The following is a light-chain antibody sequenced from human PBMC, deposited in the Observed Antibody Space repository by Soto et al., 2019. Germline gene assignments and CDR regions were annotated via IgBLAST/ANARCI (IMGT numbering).Light chain of an antibody. V-gene: IGKV3-20*01. J-gene: IGKJ2*01. CDR3: QQYDSSPNT. Sequence: EIILTQSPDTLSLSPGXRATLSCRASQTVSSNYLAWCQQRPGQAPRLLIYSTSNRATGIPDRFSGSGSGTEFTLTISRLEPEDFADYYCQQYDSSPNTFGQGTKEDIK. CDR2: STS. CDR1: QTVSSNY.